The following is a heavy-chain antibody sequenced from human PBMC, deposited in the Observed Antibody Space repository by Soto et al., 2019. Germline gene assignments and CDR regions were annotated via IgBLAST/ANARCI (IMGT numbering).Heavy chain of an antibody. CDR1: GFSVSTNY. CDR2: IFTGGDT. J-gene: IGHJ4*02. V-gene: IGHV3-53*01. Sequence: PGGFLRLSCAASGFSVSTNYMSWVRQAPGRGLEWVSVIFTGGDTYSADSVKGRFTMSRGSSRTTLYLQMNSLRAEDTAVYYCVKELHDNSGSPLYYFDSWGPGTLVTVSS. D-gene: IGHD3-22*01. CDR3: VKELHDNSGSPLYYFDS.